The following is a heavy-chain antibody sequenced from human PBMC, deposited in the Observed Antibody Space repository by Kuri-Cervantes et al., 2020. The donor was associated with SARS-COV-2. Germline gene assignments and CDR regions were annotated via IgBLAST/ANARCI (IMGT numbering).Heavy chain of an antibody. CDR3: VSRAVEGVDY. J-gene: IGHJ4*02. Sequence: SVNVSCKASGGTFSSYAISWLRQAPGQGLEWMGGIIPTFVAPSYAHTFQGRVTITADDSTSTASMELSSLRFEDTAIYYWVSRAVEGVDYWGQGTLVTVSS. CDR2: IIPTFVAP. D-gene: IGHD5-24*01. CDR1: GGTFSSYA. V-gene: IGHV1-69*13.